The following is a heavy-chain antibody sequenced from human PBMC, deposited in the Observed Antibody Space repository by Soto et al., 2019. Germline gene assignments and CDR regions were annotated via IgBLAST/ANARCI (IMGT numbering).Heavy chain of an antibody. D-gene: IGHD6-19*01. CDR3: ARVRSITVAGPFDY. CDR2: IIPVFDTT. J-gene: IGHJ4*02. Sequence: QVELVQSGAEVKKPGSSVKVSCKASGDTFTNYAITWVRQAPGQGREWMGGIIPVFDTTNFAQRFQDRVTFTADDSTNTAYMELSSLRSEDTAIYYCARVRSITVAGPFDYWGQGSLVIVSS. CDR1: GDTFTNYA. V-gene: IGHV1-69*01.